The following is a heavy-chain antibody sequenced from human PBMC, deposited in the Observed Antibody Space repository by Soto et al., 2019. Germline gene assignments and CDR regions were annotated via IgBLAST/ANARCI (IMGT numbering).Heavy chain of an antibody. CDR3: ATTIIHCYFSS. CDR2: VYSGGRAT. Sequence: EVQLLESGGGLVQPGGSLRLSCVGSGFNMGNYAMTWVRQAPGKGLEWVSRVYSGGRATEYADSVEGRVTISRDNYKNTMYLRISSLRDEDSAIYYCATTIIHCYFSSWGQGTLVTVTS. CDR1: GFNMGNYA. J-gene: IGHJ4*02. V-gene: IGHV3-23*03.